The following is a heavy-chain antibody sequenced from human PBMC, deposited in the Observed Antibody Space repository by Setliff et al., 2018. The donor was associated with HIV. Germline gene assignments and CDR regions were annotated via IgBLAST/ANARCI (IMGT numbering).Heavy chain of an antibody. CDR3: ARGLSSGWYGYWYFDL. CDR2: IYYGGHT. D-gene: IGHD6-19*01. V-gene: IGHV4-59*08. CDR1: GGSISSHY. Sequence: SETLSLTCTVSGGSISSHYWNWIRQPPGKGLEWIGYIYYGGHTNYNPSLKSRVTLSVNPSNNQFSLNLTSVTAADTAVYYCARGLSSGWYGYWYFDLWGRGTLVTVSS. J-gene: IGHJ2*01.